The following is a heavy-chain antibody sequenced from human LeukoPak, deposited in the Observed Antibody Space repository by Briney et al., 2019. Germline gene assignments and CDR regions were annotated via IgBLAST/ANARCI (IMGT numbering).Heavy chain of an antibody. V-gene: IGHV3-30*18. CDR2: ISNDGSDK. CDR3: AKGYSTGWYGGVYY. D-gene: IGHD6-19*01. J-gene: IGHJ4*02. Sequence: PGRSLRLSCAASGFTFSSYGMYWVRQAPGKGLEWVVVISNDGSDKYYADSVKGRFTISRDNSKNTLYLQMNSLRAEDTAVYYCAKGYSTGWYGGVYYWGQGTLVTVSS. CDR1: GFTFSSYG.